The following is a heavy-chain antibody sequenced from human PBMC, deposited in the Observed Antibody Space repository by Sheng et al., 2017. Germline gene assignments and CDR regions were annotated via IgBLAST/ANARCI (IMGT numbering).Heavy chain of an antibody. J-gene: IGHJ2*01. V-gene: IGHV4-38-2*01. Sequence: QVVLQESGPGLVKPSETLSLTCVVSADSIISEHYWAWVRQPPGKGLEWIASVRHSGHSNYNPSLRSRVTISVDTSKNQFSLNDEPLLTAADTALYFXAETISIFNWGXPPWYFDLWGXGTLVTCFL. CDR2: VRHSGHS. CDR1: ADSIISEHY. CDR3: AETISIFNWGXPPWYFDL. D-gene: IGHD3-16*01.